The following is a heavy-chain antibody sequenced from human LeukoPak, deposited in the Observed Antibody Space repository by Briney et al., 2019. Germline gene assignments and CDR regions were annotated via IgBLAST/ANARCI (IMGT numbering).Heavy chain of an antibody. J-gene: IGHJ4*02. CDR2: INTNTGNP. V-gene: IGHV7-4-1*02. D-gene: IGHD3-22*01. Sequence: ASVKVSCKASGYTLTSYDINWVRQAPGQGLEWMGWINTNTGNPTYAQGFTGRFVFSLDTSVSTAYLQISSLKAEDTAVYYCASEAESITMIVWGQGTLVTVSS. CDR3: ASEAESITMIV. CDR1: GYTLTSYD.